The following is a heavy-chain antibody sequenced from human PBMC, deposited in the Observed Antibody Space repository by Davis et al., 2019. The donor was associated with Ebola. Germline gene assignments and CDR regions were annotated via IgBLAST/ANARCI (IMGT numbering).Heavy chain of an antibody. V-gene: IGHV1-18*04. D-gene: IGHD3-22*01. J-gene: IGHJ3*02. CDR1: GYTFTGYY. CDR2: ISAYNGNT. CDR3: ASEGTYYDSSGYYWGHDAFDI. Sequence: AASVKVSCKASGYTFTGYYMHWVRQAPGQGLEWMGWISAYNGNTNYAQKLQGRVTMTTDTSTSTAYMELRSLRSDDTAVYYCASEGTYYDSSGYYWGHDAFDIWGQGTMVTVSS.